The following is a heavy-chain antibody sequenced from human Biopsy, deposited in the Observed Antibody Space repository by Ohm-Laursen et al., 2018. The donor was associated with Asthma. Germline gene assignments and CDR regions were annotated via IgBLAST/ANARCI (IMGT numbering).Heavy chain of an antibody. CDR1: GFTFRNFG. CDR3: VRWRSGYPDHYSDF. CDR2: ISSDVRE. J-gene: IGHJ4*02. Sequence: LRLTCAASGFTFRNFGMHWVRQAPGKGLEWVALISSDVREWYADSVKGRFTISRDNSKNTLDLQMNSLRGDDTAVYYCVRWRSGYPDHYSDFWGLGTLVTVSS. D-gene: IGHD2-21*01. V-gene: IGHV3-30*03.